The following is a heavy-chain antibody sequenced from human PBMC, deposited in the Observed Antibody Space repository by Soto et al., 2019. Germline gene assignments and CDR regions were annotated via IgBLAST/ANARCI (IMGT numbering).Heavy chain of an antibody. CDR2: ISGSGGST. D-gene: IGHD6-13*01. V-gene: IGHV3-23*01. J-gene: IGHJ3*02. Sequence: PGGSLRLSCAASGFTFSSYAMSWVRQAPGKGLEWVSAISGSGGSTYYADSVKGRFTISRDNSKNTLYPQMNSLRAEDTAVYYCAKDIRSRHDAFDIWGQGTMVTVSS. CDR3: AKDIRSRHDAFDI. CDR1: GFTFSSYA.